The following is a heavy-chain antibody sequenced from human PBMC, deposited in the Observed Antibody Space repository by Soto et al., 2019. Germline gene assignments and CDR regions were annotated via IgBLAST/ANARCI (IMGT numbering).Heavy chain of an antibody. CDR1: GGSISSGGYS. D-gene: IGHD3-22*01. CDR3: ARTTYYYDSSGYYVPLHYFDY. V-gene: IGHV4-30-2*01. CDR2: IYHSGST. Sequence: SETLSLTCAVSGGSISSGGYSWSWTRQPPGKGLEWIGYIYHSGSTYYNPSLKSRVTISVDRSKNQFSLKLSSVTAADTAVYYCARTTYYYDSSGYYVPLHYFDYWGRGTLVTVSS. J-gene: IGHJ4*02.